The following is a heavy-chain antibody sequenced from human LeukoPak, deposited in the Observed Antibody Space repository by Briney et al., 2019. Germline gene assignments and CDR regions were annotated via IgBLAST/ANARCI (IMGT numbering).Heavy chain of an antibody. V-gene: IGHV1-8*01. CDR3: AKDLAIFSMVRGVNYFDY. Sequence: ASVKVSCKASGYTFTSYDINWVRQATGQGLEWMGWMNPNSGNTGYAQKFQGRVTMTRNTSISTAYMELSSLRAEDTAVYYCAKDLAIFSMVRGVNYFDYWGQGTLVTVSS. J-gene: IGHJ4*02. CDR2: MNPNSGNT. D-gene: IGHD3-10*01. CDR1: GYTFTSYD.